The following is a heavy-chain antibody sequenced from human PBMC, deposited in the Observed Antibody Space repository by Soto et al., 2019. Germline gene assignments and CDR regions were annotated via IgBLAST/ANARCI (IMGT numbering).Heavy chain of an antibody. CDR2: ITRDGGSE. V-gene: IGHV3-43*01. D-gene: IGHD1-26*01. Sequence: EVQVVESGGDVVRPGGSLRLSCTASGFTFDDYPMNWVRQAPGKSLEWVSIITRDGGSEYFADSVKGRFTMSRDNSKNSLYLQMTSLKPEDTALYFCVRDNRAKGLEVAGESFDFWGPGTKVTVSS. CDR3: VRDNRAKGLEVAGESFDF. CDR1: GFTFDDYP. J-gene: IGHJ3*01.